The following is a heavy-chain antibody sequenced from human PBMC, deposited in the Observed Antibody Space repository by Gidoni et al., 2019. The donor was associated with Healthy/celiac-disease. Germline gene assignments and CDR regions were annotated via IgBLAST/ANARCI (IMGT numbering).Heavy chain of an antibody. CDR3: ARHADYGDYPLSGPYNWFDP. D-gene: IGHD4-17*01. CDR1: VGSIRSSSYY. CDR2: IYYSGST. V-gene: IGHV4-39*01. Sequence: QLQLQESGPGLVKPSETLSLTCTASVGSIRSSSYYWGWIRQPPGKGLEWIGSIYYSGSTYYNPSLKSRVTISVDTSKNQFSLKLSSVTAADTAVYYCARHADYGDYPLSGPYNWFDPWGQGTLVTVSS. J-gene: IGHJ5*02.